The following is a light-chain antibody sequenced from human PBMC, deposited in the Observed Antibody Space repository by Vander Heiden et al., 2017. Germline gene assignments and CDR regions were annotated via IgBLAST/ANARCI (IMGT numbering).Light chain of an antibody. J-gene: IGKJ1*01. Sequence: DHQLTPSPSSLSASVGDRVTITCRSSQSIGGYLNWYQQKPGKAPTVLMYAASSLQRGVPPRFSGSGSGTDFTLTISSLQPEDFATYYCQQSYNTPRTFGQGTKVEIK. CDR3: QQSYNTPRT. CDR2: AAS. V-gene: IGKV1-39*01. CDR1: QSIGGY.